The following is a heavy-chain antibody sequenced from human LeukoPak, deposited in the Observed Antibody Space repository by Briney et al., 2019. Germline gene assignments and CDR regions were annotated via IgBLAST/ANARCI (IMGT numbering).Heavy chain of an antibody. V-gene: IGHV1-69*04. D-gene: IGHD6-6*01. CDR3: ARDHEARQLVAQTPLGY. Sequence: GSSVKVSCKASGGTFSSYAISWVRQAPGQGLEWMGRIIPILGIANYAQKFQGRVTITADKSTSTAYMELSSLRSEDTAVYYYARDHEARQLVAQTPLGYWGQGTLVTVSS. J-gene: IGHJ4*02. CDR1: GGTFSSYA. CDR2: IIPILGIA.